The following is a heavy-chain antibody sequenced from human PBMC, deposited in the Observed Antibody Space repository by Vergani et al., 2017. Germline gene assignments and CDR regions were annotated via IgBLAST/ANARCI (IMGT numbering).Heavy chain of an antibody. Sequence: QVQLVQSGAEVKKPGASVKVSCKASGYTFTSYGISWVRQAPGQGLEWMGWINPNSGGTNYAQKFQGRVTMTRDTSISTAYMELSRLRSDDTAVYYCARVPKWLRFFDYWGQGTLVTVSS. CDR1: GYTFTSYG. CDR2: INPNSGGT. CDR3: ARVPKWLRFFDY. V-gene: IGHV1-2*02. D-gene: IGHD5-12*01. J-gene: IGHJ4*02.